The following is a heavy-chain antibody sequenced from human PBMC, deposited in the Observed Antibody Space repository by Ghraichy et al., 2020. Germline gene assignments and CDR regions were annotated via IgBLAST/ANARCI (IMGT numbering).Heavy chain of an antibody. Sequence: SETLSLTCTVSGGSISSYYWSWIRQPPGKGLEWIGYIYYSGSTNYNPSLKSRVTISVDTSKNQFSLKLSSVTAADTAVYYCARTYYYDSSGYQSSDAFDIWGQGTMVTVSS. V-gene: IGHV4-59*01. D-gene: IGHD3-22*01. CDR2: IYYSGST. CDR3: ARTYYYDSSGYQSSDAFDI. CDR1: GGSISSYY. J-gene: IGHJ3*02.